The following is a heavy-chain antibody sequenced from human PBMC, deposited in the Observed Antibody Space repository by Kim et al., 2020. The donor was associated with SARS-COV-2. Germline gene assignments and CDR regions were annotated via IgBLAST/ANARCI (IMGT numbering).Heavy chain of an antibody. CDR3: ARGQDTAKTGY. CDR2: ST. J-gene: IGHJ4*02. Sequence: STSYNPSLQHRVTISIDTSKSHMSLRLTSVTAADTAVYFCARGQDTAKTGYWGQGTLVTVSS. V-gene: IGHV4-39*02. D-gene: IGHD5-18*01.